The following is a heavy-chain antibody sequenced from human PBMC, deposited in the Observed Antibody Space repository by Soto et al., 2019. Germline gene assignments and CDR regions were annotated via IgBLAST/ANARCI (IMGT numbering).Heavy chain of an antibody. J-gene: IGHJ5*02. CDR2: IYYSGST. Sequence: QVQLQESGPGLVKPSQTLSLTCTVSGGSISSGDYYWSWIRQPPGKGLEWIGYIYYSGSTYYNPSLKSRVNISVDTSKNQFSLKLSSVTAADTAVYFCAGIQSKRLSGLDPWGQGTLVTVSS. CDR1: GGSISSGDYY. CDR3: AGIQSKRLSGLDP. D-gene: IGHD5-18*01. V-gene: IGHV4-30-4*01.